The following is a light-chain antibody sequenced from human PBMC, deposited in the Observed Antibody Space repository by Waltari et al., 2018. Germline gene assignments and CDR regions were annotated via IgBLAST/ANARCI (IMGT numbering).Light chain of an antibody. CDR1: SSNIGAGYD. Sequence: QSVLTQPPSVSGAPGQRVTISCTGSSSNIGAGYDVHWYRQFPGTAPKLLISGNTNRPSGVPDRFSGSKSATSASLAITGLQAEDEADYYCQSSDSSLSGWVFGGGTKVTVL. CDR2: GNT. J-gene: IGLJ3*02. V-gene: IGLV1-40*01. CDR3: QSSDSSLSGWV.